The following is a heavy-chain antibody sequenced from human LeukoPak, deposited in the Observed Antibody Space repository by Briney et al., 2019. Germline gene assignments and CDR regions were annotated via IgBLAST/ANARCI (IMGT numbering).Heavy chain of an antibody. CDR2: IYYSGST. CDR3: ARLKVTTEIFDY. Sequence: PSETLSLTCTVSGGSTSSYYWSWIRQPPGKGLEWIGYIYYSGSTNYNPSLKSRVTISVDTSKNQFSLKLSSVTAADTAVYYCARLKVTTEIFDYWGQGTLVTVSS. V-gene: IGHV4-59*01. CDR1: GGSTSSYY. J-gene: IGHJ4*02. D-gene: IGHD4-11*01.